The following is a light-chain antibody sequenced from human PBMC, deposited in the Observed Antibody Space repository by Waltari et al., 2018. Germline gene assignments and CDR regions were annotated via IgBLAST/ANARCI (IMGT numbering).Light chain of an antibody. CDR1: QSVTTY. Sequence: IVLTQSPATLSLSPCDTATLSCRASQSVTTYLAWYHQKPVQAPRLLIYDASNRATGIPARFSASGSGTDFTLTISSLEPEDFAVYYCQQRSNWPITFGQGTRLEIK. CDR3: QQRSNWPIT. J-gene: IGKJ5*01. V-gene: IGKV3-11*01. CDR2: DAS.